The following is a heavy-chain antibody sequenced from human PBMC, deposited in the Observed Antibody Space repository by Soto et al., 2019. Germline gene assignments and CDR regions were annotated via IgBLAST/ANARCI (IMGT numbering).Heavy chain of an antibody. CDR3: ATPGAYYYDSSGYSLAY. D-gene: IGHD3-22*01. J-gene: IGHJ4*02. Sequence: XXTLSLPFTVSGGSISSYYWGWILQPPGKGLEWIGYIYYSGSTNYNPSLKSRVTISVDTSKNQFSLKLSSVTAAETAVYYCATPGAYYYDSSGYSLAYWGQGTLVTVSS. CDR1: GGSISSYY. V-gene: IGHV4-59*01. CDR2: IYYSGST.